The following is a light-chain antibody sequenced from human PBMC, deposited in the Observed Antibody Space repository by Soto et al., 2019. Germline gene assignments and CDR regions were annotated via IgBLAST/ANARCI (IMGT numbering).Light chain of an antibody. CDR3: QQYDNSAWT. CDR1: QSVSSRY. CDR2: GAS. Sequence: EILFAPAPGPLSLSPRERATLSCRASQSVSSRYLAWYQQKPGQAPRLLIYGASSRATGIPDRFSGSGSGTDFTLTISRLEPEDFAVYYCQQYDNSAWTCGQGTKVDIK. J-gene: IGKJ1*01. V-gene: IGKV3-20*01.